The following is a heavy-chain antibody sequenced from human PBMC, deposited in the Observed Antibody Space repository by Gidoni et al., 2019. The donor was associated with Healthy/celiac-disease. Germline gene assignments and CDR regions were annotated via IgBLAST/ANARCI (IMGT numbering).Heavy chain of an antibody. CDR2: MNPNSGNK. CDR1: GYTFTSYD. D-gene: IGHD3-3*01. Sequence: QVQLVQSGAEVKKPGASVKVSCKASGYTFTSYDINWVRQATGQGLEWMGLMNPNSGNKGYAQKFQGRVTMTRNTSISTAYLELSSLRSEDTAVYYCARGGYYDFWSGQIQVIDYWGQGTLVTVSS. V-gene: IGHV1-8*01. J-gene: IGHJ4*02. CDR3: ARGGYYDFWSGQIQVIDY.